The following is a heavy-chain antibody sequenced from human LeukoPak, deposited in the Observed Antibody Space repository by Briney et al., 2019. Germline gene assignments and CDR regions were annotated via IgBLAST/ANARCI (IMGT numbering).Heavy chain of an antibody. CDR1: GYSISSGYY. D-gene: IGHD3-3*02. Sequence: SETLSLTCTVSGYSISSGYYWGWIRQPPGKGLEWIGTIYHSGSTYYNPSLKSRVTISVDRSKNQFSLKLSSVTAADSAVYYCAGNISPRYYYYYMDVWGKGTTVTVSS. CDR3: AGNISPRYYYYYMDV. V-gene: IGHV4-38-2*02. J-gene: IGHJ6*03. CDR2: IYHSGST.